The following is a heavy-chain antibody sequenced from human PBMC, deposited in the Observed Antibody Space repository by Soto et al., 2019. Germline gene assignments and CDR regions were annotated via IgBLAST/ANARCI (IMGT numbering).Heavy chain of an antibody. D-gene: IGHD3-3*01. V-gene: IGHV3-23*01. Sequence: PGGSLRLSCAASGFTFSGYAMSWVRQAPGKGLEWVSAISGSGGGTYYADSVKGRFTISRDNSKNTLYLQMNSLRAEDTAVYYCAKLVPYYDFWSAPGAFDIWGQGTMVTVSS. CDR3: AKLVPYYDFWSAPGAFDI. CDR1: GFTFSGYA. CDR2: ISGSGGGT. J-gene: IGHJ3*02.